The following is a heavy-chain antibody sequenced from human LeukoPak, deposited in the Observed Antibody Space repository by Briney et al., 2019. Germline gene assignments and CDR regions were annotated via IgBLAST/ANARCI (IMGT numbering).Heavy chain of an antibody. D-gene: IGHD2-2*01. CDR1: GYTLTELS. Sequence: ASVKVSCKVSGYTLTELSMHWVRQAPGKGLEWMGGFDPEDGETIYAQKFQGRVTMTEDTSTDTAYMELSSLRSEDTAVYYCATAGGLVPAVNGIWFDPWGQGTLVTVSS. J-gene: IGHJ5*02. V-gene: IGHV1-24*01. CDR3: ATAGGLVPAVNGIWFDP. CDR2: FDPEDGET.